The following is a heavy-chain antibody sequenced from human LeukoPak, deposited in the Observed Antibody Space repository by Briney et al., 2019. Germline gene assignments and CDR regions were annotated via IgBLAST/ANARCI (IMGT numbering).Heavy chain of an antibody. Sequence: GGSLRLSCAASGFSFSTYAMTWLRQAPGKGLEWVSTTTDDGGSTHYADAVKGRLTMSRDNSKNTLYLQLNSLRAEDTAVYYCARDVSMDIGGSDCWGPGTLVTVSS. CDR3: ARDVSMDIGGSDC. CDR1: GFSFSTYA. J-gene: IGHJ4*02. D-gene: IGHD2-2*03. V-gene: IGHV3-23*01. CDR2: TTDDGGST.